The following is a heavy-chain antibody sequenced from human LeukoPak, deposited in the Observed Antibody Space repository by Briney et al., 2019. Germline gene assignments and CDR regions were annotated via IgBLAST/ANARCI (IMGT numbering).Heavy chain of an antibody. V-gene: IGHV3-74*03. CDR2: INSDGSDP. Sequence: QPGGSLRLSCAASGFTFSSYWMHWVRQAPGKGLMWVSRINSDGSDPMYADFVKGRFTISRDNAKNTVYLQMNSLRVEDTAVYYCARDAGLWVRDYWGLGTLVTVSS. CDR3: ARDAGLWVRDY. J-gene: IGHJ4*02. D-gene: IGHD5-18*01. CDR1: GFTFSSYW.